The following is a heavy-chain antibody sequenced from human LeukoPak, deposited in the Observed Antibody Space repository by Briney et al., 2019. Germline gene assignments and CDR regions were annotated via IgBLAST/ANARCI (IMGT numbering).Heavy chain of an antibody. CDR1: GFTFDDYG. CDR2: ISSSSSYI. V-gene: IGHV3-21*01. Sequence: PGGSLRLSCAASGFTFDDYGMSWVRQAPGKGLEWVSSISSSSSYIYYADSVKGRFTISRDNAKNSLYLQMKSLRAEDTAVYYCASPYYYDTPGTPPIDYWGQGTLVTVSS. D-gene: IGHD3-22*01. J-gene: IGHJ4*02. CDR3: ASPYYYDTPGTPPIDY.